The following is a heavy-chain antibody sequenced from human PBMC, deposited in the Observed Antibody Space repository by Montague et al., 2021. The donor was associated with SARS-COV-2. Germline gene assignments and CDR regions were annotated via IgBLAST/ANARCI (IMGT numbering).Heavy chain of an antibody. CDR2: IDTSGSP. D-gene: IGHD5-18*01. V-gene: IGHV4-4*07. CDR3: ARDGRRLYIYGSLDY. Sequence: SETLSLTCTVSGASISSSYWGWIRQTAGKGLEWIGRIDTSGSPKYNPSLKSRVTMSLDTSKNQFSLKVNSVTVADTAMYFCARDGRRLYIYGSLDYWGQGILVTVSS. CDR1: GASISSSY. J-gene: IGHJ4*02.